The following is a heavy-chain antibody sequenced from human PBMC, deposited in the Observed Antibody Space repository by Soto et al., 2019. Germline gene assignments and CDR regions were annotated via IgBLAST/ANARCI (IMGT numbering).Heavy chain of an antibody. V-gene: IGHV1-3*01. CDR1: GYTFTSYA. CDR2: INAGNGNT. CDR3: AGAPGAAIDY. J-gene: IGHJ4*02. Sequence: QVQLVQSGAEVKKPGASVKVSCKASGYTFTSYAMRWVRQAPGQRLEWMGWINAGNGNTKYSQKFQGRVTITRDTSASTAYMELSSLRSDDTAVYYCAGAPGAAIDYWGQGTLVTVSS.